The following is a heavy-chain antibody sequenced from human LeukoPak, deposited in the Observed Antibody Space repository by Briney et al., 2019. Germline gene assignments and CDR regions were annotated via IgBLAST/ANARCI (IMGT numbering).Heavy chain of an antibody. D-gene: IGHD2-8*01. CDR3: ARVSIRCTNGVCYTSFDY. Sequence: ASVKVSCKASGYTFTSYDINWVRQATGQGLEWMGWMNPNSGNTGYAQKFQGRVTITRNTSISTAYMELSSLRSEDTAVYYCARVSIRCTNGVCYTSFDYWGQGTLVTVSS. CDR2: MNPNSGNT. J-gene: IGHJ4*02. V-gene: IGHV1-8*03. CDR1: GYTFTSYD.